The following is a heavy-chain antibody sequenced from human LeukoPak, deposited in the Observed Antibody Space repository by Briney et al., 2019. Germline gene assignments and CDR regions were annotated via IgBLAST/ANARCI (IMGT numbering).Heavy chain of an antibody. J-gene: IGHJ4*02. V-gene: IGHV3-48*04. CDR1: GFTFSSFT. Sequence: GGSLRLSCAASGFTFSSFTMIWVRQAPGKGLEWVSSISHTDDPSHYADSVRGRFSISRDNAKNSLYLQMNSLRVEDTAVYYCTRDPNHPGYSSGWYYWGQGTLVTVSS. D-gene: IGHD6-19*01. CDR2: ISHTDDPS. CDR3: TRDPNHPGYSSGWYY.